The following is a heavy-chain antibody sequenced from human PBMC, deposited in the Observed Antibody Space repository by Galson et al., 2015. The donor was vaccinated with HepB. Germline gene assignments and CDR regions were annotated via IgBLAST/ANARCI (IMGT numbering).Heavy chain of an antibody. CDR1: GGSISSGSYY. V-gene: IGHV4-61*02. CDR3: ARQLDHHYYYMDV. CDR2: IYISGGT. Sequence: VSGGSISSGSYYWSWMRQPAGKGLEWIGRIYISGGTNYNPSLKSRVTMSVDTSKNQFSLKLTSVTAADTAVYYCARQLDHHYYYMDVWGKGTTVTVSS. J-gene: IGHJ6*03. D-gene: IGHD6-13*01.